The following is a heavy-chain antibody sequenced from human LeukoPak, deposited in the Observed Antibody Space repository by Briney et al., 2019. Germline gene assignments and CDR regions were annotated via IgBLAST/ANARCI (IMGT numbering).Heavy chain of an antibody. V-gene: IGHV4-59*01. CDR2: IYYSGST. CDR3: ARDAVDTADAFDT. Sequence: SETLSLTRTVSGGSISSYYWSWIRQPPRKGLEWSGYIYYSGSTNYNPSLKSRVTISVDTFKNQFSLKLSSVTAADTAVYYCARDAVDTADAFDTWGQGTMVTVSS. J-gene: IGHJ3*02. D-gene: IGHD5-18*01. CDR1: GGSISSYY.